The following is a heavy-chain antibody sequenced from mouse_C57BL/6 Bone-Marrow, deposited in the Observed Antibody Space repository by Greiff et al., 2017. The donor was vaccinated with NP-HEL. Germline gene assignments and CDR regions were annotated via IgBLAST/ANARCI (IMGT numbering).Heavy chain of an antibody. D-gene: IGHD1-1*01. J-gene: IGHJ3*01. V-gene: IGHV1-4*01. CDR2: INPSSGYT. CDR3: VCPYYGSSYAWFAY. Sequence: VQLQQSGAELARPGASVKMSCKASGYTFTSYTMHWVKQRPGQGLEWMGYINPSSGYTKYNQKFKDKATLTADKSSSTAYMQLSRLTSEDSAVYYCVCPYYGSSYAWFAYWGQGTLVTVSA. CDR1: GYTFTSYT.